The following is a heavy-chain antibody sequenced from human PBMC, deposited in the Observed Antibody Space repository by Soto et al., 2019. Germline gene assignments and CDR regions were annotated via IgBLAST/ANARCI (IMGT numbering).Heavy chain of an antibody. CDR2: IYGDGTT. Sequence: GSLRLSCVASDFSVSSNYMTWVRQAPGKGLEWVSLIYGDGTTFYAESVKGRFTVSRDNSKNTLYLQMDSLRADDTAVYYCARAYGAGSYFFDYWGHGTLVTVSS. D-gene: IGHD3-10*01. V-gene: IGHV3-53*01. CDR1: DFSVSSNY. CDR3: ARAYGAGSYFFDY. J-gene: IGHJ5*01.